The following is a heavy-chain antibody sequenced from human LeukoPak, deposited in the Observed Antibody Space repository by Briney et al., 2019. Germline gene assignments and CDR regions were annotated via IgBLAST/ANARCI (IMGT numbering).Heavy chain of an antibody. D-gene: IGHD5-18*01. CDR2: IRSKAYGGTT. V-gene: IGHV3-49*03. CDR3: TRAHTAMPLDY. CDR1: GFTFGDYA. J-gene: IGHJ4*02. Sequence: GGSLRLSCTASGFTFGDYAMSWFRQAPGKGLEWVGFIRSKAYGGTTEYAASVKGRFTISRDDSKSIAYLQMNSLKTEDTAVYYCTRAHTAMPLDYWGQGTLVTVSS.